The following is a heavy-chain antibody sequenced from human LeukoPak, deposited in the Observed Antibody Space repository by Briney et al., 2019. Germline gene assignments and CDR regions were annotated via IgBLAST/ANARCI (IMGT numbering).Heavy chain of an antibody. D-gene: IGHD6-19*01. CDR1: GGSFSGYY. CDR2: INHSGST. J-gene: IGHJ6*02. Sequence: SETLSLTCAVYGGSFSGYYWSWIRQPPGKGLEWIGEINHSGSTNYNPSLKSRVTISVDTSKNQFSLKLSSVTAADTAVYYCARTDSSGWPDYYYYGMDVWGQGTTVTVSS. CDR3: ARTDSSGWPDYYYYGMDV. V-gene: IGHV4-34*01.